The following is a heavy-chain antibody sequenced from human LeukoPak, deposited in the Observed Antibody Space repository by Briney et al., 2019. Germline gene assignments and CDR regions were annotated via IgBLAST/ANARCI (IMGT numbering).Heavy chain of an antibody. V-gene: IGHV1-46*01. Sequence: ASVKVSCKASGYTFTRYYIHWVRQAPGQGLEWMGVINPSGGSTSYAQKFQGRVTMTGDMSTSIVYMELISLRSEDTAVYYCARDPKDDTSGYYYFDYWGQGTLVTVSS. J-gene: IGHJ4*02. CDR2: INPSGGST. CDR1: GYTFTRYY. D-gene: IGHD3-22*01. CDR3: ARDPKDDTSGYYYFDY.